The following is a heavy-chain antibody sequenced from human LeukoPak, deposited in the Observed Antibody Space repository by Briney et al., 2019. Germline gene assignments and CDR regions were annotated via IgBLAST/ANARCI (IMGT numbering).Heavy chain of an antibody. V-gene: IGHV3-13*01. J-gene: IGHJ4*02. Sequence: PGGSLRLSCAASGFTFSSYDMHWVRQATGKGLEWVSAIGTAGDTYYPGSVKGRFTISRENAKNSLYLQMNSLRAGDTAVYYCARAGSGYSSPSDYWGQGTLVTVSS. CDR3: ARAGSGYSSPSDY. D-gene: IGHD6-13*01. CDR1: GFTFSSYD. CDR2: IGTAGDT.